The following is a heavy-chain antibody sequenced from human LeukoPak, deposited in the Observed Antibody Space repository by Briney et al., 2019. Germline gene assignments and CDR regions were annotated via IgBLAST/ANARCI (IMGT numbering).Heavy chain of an antibody. D-gene: IGHD3-9*01. V-gene: IGHV1-46*01. J-gene: IGHJ4*02. CDR1: GYIFTSYY. CDR2: INPSGGST. Sequence: ASVKVSCKASGYIFTSYYMHWVRQAPGQGLEWMGIINPSGGSTSYAQKFQGRVTMTRDTSTSTVYMELSSLRSEDTAVYYCARGRRTYYDILTGYFTYWGQGTLVTVSS. CDR3: ARGRRTYYDILTGYFTY.